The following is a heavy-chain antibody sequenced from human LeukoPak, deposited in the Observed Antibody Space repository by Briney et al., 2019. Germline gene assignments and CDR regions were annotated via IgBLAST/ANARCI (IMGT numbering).Heavy chain of an antibody. CDR2: IWYDGSNK. CDR3: AKDRVTMVRSPDAFDI. Sequence: PGRSLRLSCAASGFTFSSYGMHWVRQAPGKGLEWVAVIWYDGSNKYYADSVKGRFTISRDNFKNTLYLQMNSLRAEDTAVYYCAKDRVTMVRSPDAFDIWGQGTMVTVSS. V-gene: IGHV3-33*06. D-gene: IGHD3-10*01. J-gene: IGHJ3*02. CDR1: GFTFSSYG.